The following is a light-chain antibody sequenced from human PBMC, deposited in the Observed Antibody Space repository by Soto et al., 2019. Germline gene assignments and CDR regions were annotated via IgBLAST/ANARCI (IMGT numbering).Light chain of an antibody. CDR2: GAS. V-gene: IGKV3-15*01. Sequence: EIVMTQSPDTLSVAPGERAPLSCRASQSVSSNLAWYQQKPGQAPRLLIYGASTRATGIPARFSGSGSGTEFTLTISSLQSEDFAVYYCQQYNNWPPWTFGQGTKLEL. J-gene: IGKJ1*01. CDR1: QSVSSN. CDR3: QQYNNWPPWT.